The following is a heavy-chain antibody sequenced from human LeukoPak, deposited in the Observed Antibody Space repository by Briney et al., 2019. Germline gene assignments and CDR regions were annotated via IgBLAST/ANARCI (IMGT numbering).Heavy chain of an antibody. Sequence: GGSLRLSCAAAGFAFSSYGMHWVRQAPGKGLEWVAVISYDGSNKYYADSVKGRFTISRDNSKNTLYLQMNSLRAEDTAVYYCAKVEGPPDYWGQGTLVTVSS. V-gene: IGHV3-30*18. CDR2: ISYDGSNK. CDR3: AKVEGPPDY. D-gene: IGHD3-3*01. J-gene: IGHJ4*02. CDR1: GFAFSSYG.